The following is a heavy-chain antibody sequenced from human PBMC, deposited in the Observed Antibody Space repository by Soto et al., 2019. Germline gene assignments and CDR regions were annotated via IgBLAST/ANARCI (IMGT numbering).Heavy chain of an antibody. J-gene: IGHJ6*02. D-gene: IGHD1-7*01. Sequence: QVQLVQTGAEVKKPGSSVKVSCKASGGTFSSYAISWVRQAPGQGLEWMGGIIPIFGTVNYAQKFQGRVTITADESTSTAYMELSSLRSEDTAVYYCASHGITGTWVYYYGMDVWGQGTTVTVSS. CDR3: ASHGITGTWVYYYGMDV. CDR2: IIPIFGTV. V-gene: IGHV1-69*12. CDR1: GGTFSSYA.